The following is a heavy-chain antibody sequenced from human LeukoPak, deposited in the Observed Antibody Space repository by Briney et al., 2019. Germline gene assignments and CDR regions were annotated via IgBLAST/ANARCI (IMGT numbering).Heavy chain of an antibody. J-gene: IGHJ6*02. Sequence: GGSLRLSCSASGFTFSSYAMSWVRQAPGKGLELVSAISGSGGSTYAADSVKGRFTISRDNSKNTVYLQMNSLTAEDTAVYYCAKDREVRGYYGLDVWGQGTTVTVYS. CDR1: GFTFSSYA. V-gene: IGHV3-23*01. CDR2: ISGSGGST. D-gene: IGHD3-10*01. CDR3: AKDREVRGYYGLDV.